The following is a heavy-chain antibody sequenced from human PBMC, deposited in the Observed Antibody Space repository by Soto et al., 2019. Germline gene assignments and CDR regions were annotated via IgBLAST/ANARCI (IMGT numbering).Heavy chain of an antibody. J-gene: IGHJ4*02. CDR1: GLTFGSRA. CDR2: ITDTGGDA. Sequence: GGSLRLSCVASGLTFGSRAMSWVRQAPGEGLQWVSTITDTGGDAKYADSVRGRFVISRDNSKKTLYLQMTSLTAEDSAMYYCARGLTDSYPGSRIFDFWCRGLLVTVSS. D-gene: IGHD3-10*01. CDR3: ARGLTDSYPGSRIFDF. V-gene: IGHV3-23*01.